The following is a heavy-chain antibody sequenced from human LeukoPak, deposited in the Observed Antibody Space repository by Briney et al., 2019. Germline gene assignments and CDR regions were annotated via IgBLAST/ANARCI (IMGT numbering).Heavy chain of an antibody. D-gene: IGHD4-17*01. CDR3: ARDPGLRRGNYFGY. V-gene: IGHV3-30-3*01. CDR2: ISYDGSNK. J-gene: IGHJ4*02. CDR1: GFTFSSYA. Sequence: GGSLRLSCAASGFTFSSYAMHWVRQAPGKGLEWVAVISYDGSNKYYADSVKGRFTISRDNSKNTLYLQMNSLRAEDTAVYYCARDPGLRRGNYFGYWGQGTLVTVSS.